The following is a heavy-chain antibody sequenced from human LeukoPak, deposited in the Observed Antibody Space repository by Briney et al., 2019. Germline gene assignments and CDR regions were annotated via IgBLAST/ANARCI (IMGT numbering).Heavy chain of an antibody. D-gene: IGHD3-10*01. J-gene: IGHJ4*02. CDR3: TRAMVRGVLIN. Sequence: GGSLRLSCTASGFTFGDYAISWVRQAPGKGLEWVGWIRSKAYGGTTEYAASVKGRFTISRDESKRIAYLQLNSLKTEDTAVYYCTRAMVRGVLINWGQGTLVTVSS. CDR1: GFTFGDYA. V-gene: IGHV3-49*04. CDR2: IRSKAYGGTT.